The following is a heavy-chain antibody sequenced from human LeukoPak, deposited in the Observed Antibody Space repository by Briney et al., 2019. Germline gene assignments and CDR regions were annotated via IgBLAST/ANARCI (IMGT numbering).Heavy chain of an antibody. CDR1: GGSISSAGYS. V-gene: IGHV4-30-2*01. CDR3: ARLGRYDYFIDY. D-gene: IGHD3-16*01. J-gene: IGHJ4*02. CDR2: IYHSGST. Sequence: PSQTLSLTCAVSGGSISSAGYSWSWIRQPPGKGLEWIGYIYHSGSTYYNSSLKSRVTISVDRSKNQSSLKLTSVTAADTAVYYCARLGRYDYFIDYWGQGTLVTVSS.